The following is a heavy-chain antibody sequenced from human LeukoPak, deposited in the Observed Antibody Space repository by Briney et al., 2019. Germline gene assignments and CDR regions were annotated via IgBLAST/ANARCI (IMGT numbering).Heavy chain of an antibody. J-gene: IGHJ4*02. CDR2: INQDGSER. CDR3: ARDSKSVPSSTSCSFFDY. CDR1: GFSFSSYA. V-gene: IGHV3-7*01. Sequence: GGSLRLSCAASGFSFSSYAMHWFRQAPGKGLEWVANINQDGSERYYVDSVKGRFTISRDNTKNSLYLQMNSLRAEDTAVYYCARDSKSVPSSTSCSFFDYWGQGTLVTVSS. D-gene: IGHD2-2*01.